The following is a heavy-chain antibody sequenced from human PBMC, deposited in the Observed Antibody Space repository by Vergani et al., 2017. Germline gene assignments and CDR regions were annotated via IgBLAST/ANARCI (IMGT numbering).Heavy chain of an antibody. V-gene: IGHV1-3*01. CDR2: INAGNGNT. Sequence: QVQLVQSGAEVKKPGASVKVSCKASGYTFTSYAMHWVRQAPGQRLEWMGWINAGNGNTKYSQKFQGRVTITRDTSASTAYMELSSLRSEDTAVYYCARDPYSYDYVWGSRSLPDYWGQGTLVTVSS. D-gene: IGHD3-16*01. J-gene: IGHJ4*02. CDR1: GYTFTSYA. CDR3: ARDPYSYDYVWGSRSLPDY.